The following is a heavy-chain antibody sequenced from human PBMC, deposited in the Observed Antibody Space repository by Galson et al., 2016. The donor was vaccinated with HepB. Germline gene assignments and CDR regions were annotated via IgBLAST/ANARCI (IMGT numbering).Heavy chain of an antibody. CDR3: ARDQDSSTWYANY. CDR1: GLSISGHW. D-gene: IGHD2-2*01. CDR2: ISVSSSYI. Sequence: SLRLSCAASGLSISGHWMHWVRQPPGKGLEWVSSISVSSSYIYYADSVKGRFTISRDNAKNSLYLQMTSLRAEDTAVYYCARDQDSSTWYANYWGQGTLVTVSS. J-gene: IGHJ4*02. V-gene: IGHV3-21*01.